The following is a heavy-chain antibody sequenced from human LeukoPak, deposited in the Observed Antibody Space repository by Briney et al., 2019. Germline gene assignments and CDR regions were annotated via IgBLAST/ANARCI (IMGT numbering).Heavy chain of an antibody. CDR3: AKDRRYFDWLSLFDY. CDR1: GFTVSTNS. V-gene: IGHV3-53*01. J-gene: IGHJ4*02. Sequence: QPRGSLRLSCTVSGFTVSTNSMSWVRQAPGKGLEWVSFIYSDNTHYSDSVKGRFTISRDNSKNTLYLQMNSLRAEDTAVYYCAKDRRYFDWLSLFDYWGQGTLVTVSS. D-gene: IGHD3-9*01. CDR2: IYSDNT.